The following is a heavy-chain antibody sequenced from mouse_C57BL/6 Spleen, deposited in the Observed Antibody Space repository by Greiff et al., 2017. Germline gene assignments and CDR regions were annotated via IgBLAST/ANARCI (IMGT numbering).Heavy chain of an antibody. CDR1: GYTFTGYW. Sequence: QVQLQQSGAELMKPGASVKLSCKATGYTFTGYWIEWVKQRPGHGLEWIGEILPGSGSTNYNEKFKGKATFTADTSSNTAYMQLSSLTTEDSAIYDYARKGGIGNMAWFAYWGQGTLVTVSA. V-gene: IGHV1-9*01. D-gene: IGHD2-14*01. CDR2: ILPGSGST. J-gene: IGHJ3*01. CDR3: ARKGGIGNMAWFAY.